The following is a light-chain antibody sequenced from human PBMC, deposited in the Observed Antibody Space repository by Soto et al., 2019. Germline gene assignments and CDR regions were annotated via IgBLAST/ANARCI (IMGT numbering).Light chain of an antibody. CDR2: VNSDGSH. CDR1: SGHSSYA. Sequence: QPVLTQSPSASASLGASVKLTCTLSSGHSSYAIAWHQQQPKKGPRYLMKVNSDGSHSKGDGIPDRFSGSSSGAERYLTISSLQSEDEADYYCQTWGTGIHGVFGGGTKLTVL. J-gene: IGLJ2*01. CDR3: QTWGTGIHGV. V-gene: IGLV4-69*01.